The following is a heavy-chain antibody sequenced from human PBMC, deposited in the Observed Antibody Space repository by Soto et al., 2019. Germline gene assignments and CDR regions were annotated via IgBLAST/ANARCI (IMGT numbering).Heavy chain of an antibody. CDR3: AREAASDPSFYYHYMDV. J-gene: IGHJ6*03. Sequence: QEQLVQSGAEVKKPGAPVKVSCKASGYTFTNYNINWVRQATGQGLEWMGWMNPNTGNTGYAEKFQGRVTMTRNSSINTAYMELSGLRSDDTAVYYCAREAASDPSFYYHYMDVCGKGTTVTVSS. CDR2: MNPNTGNT. V-gene: IGHV1-8*01. CDR1: GYTFTNYN. D-gene: IGHD6-25*01.